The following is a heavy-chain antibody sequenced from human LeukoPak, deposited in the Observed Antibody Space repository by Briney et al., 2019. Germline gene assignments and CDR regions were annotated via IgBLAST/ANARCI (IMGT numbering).Heavy chain of an antibody. CDR2: IYTSGST. CDR3: ARARSGLCFGGGYYCYCRVV. J-gene: IGHJ6*03. Sequence: PSETLSLTCTVSGGSISSYYWSWIRQPAGKGLEWIGRIYTSGSTNYNPSLKSRVTISVDKSKNQFSLKLSSVTAADTAVYYCARARSGLCFGGGYYCYCRVVWGKRTTVTVSS. D-gene: IGHD3-3*01. CDR1: GGSISSYY. V-gene: IGHV4-4*07.